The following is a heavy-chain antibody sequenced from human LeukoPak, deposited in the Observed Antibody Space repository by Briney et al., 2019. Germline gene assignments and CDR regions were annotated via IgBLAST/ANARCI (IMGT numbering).Heavy chain of an antibody. D-gene: IGHD4-17*01. CDR2: ISGSGGST. Sequence: GGSLRLSCAASGFTFSSYAMSWVRQAPGKGLEWVSAISGSGGSTYYADSVKGRFTISRDNSKNTLYLQMNSLRAEDTAVYYCAKDLGDGDYGQMDYWGQGTLVTVSS. CDR1: GFTFSSYA. CDR3: AKDLGDGDYGQMDY. V-gene: IGHV3-23*01. J-gene: IGHJ4*02.